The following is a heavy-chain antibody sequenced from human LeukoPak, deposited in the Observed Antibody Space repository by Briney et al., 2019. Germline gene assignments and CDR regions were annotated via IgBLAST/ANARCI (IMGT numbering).Heavy chain of an antibody. CDR3: ARATPYYYGMDV. D-gene: IGHD5-12*01. CDR2: IYYSGST. CDR1: GGSISSSSYY. V-gene: IGHV4-39*01. Sequence: PSETLSLTCTVSGGSISSSSYYWGWIRQPPGKGLEWIGSIYYSGSTYYNPSLKSRVTISVDTSKNQFSLKLSSVTAADTAVYYCARATPYYYGMDVWGQGTTVTVSS. J-gene: IGHJ6*02.